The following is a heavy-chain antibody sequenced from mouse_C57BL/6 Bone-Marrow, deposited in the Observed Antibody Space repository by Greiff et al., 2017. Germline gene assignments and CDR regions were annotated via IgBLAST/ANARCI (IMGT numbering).Heavy chain of an antibody. CDR3: ARRGYYYAMDY. CDR1: GYAFTNYL. CDR2: IYPGSGGT. V-gene: IGHV1-54*01. Sequence: QVQLQQSGAELVRPGTSVKVSCKASGYAFTNYLIEWVKQRPGQGLEWIGVIYPGSGGTNYNEKFKGKATLTADKSSSTAYMPLSSLTSEDSAVDVCARRGYYYAMDYWGQGTSVTVSS. J-gene: IGHJ4*01.